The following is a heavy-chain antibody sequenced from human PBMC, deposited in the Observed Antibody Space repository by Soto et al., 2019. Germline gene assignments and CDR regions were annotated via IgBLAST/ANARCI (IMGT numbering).Heavy chain of an antibody. V-gene: IGHV1-3*01. D-gene: IGHD3-10*01. CDR2: INAGNGNT. CDR1: GYTFTSYA. CDR3: ARGSIYGSGSYLFDP. J-gene: IGHJ5*02. Sequence: ASAKVSCKASGYTFTSYAMHWVRQAPGQRLEWMGWINAGNGNTKYSQKFQGRVTITRDTSASTAYMELSSLRSEDTAVYYCARGSIYGSGSYLFDPWGQGTLVTVSS.